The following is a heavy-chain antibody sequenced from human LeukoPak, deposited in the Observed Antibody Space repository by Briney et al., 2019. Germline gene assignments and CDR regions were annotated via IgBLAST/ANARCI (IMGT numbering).Heavy chain of an antibody. D-gene: IGHD2-2*01. J-gene: IGHJ5*01. Sequence: GGSLRLSCAASGFTFNNYAMSWVRQAPGKGLEWVSAISASGGTTYYADSVKGRFTISRDNSENTLFLQMNSLRAEDTAVYYCAKEPREYCSSTSCPNWFDSWGQGTLVTVSP. CDR1: GFTFNNYA. CDR2: ISASGGTT. V-gene: IGHV3-23*01. CDR3: AKEPREYCSSTSCPNWFDS.